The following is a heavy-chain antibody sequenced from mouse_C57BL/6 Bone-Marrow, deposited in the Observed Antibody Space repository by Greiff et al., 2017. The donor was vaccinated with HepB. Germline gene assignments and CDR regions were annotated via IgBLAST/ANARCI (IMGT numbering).Heavy chain of an antibody. CDR2: INPNNGGT. CDR1: GYTFTDYY. D-gene: IGHD1-1*01. J-gene: IGHJ3*01. Sequence: EVQLQQSGPELVKPGASVKISCKASGYTFTDYYMNWVKQNHGKSLEWIGDINPNNGGTSYNQKFKGKATLTVDKSSSTAYMELRSLTSEDSAVYYCARGIYYYGSSSFAYWGQGTLVTVSA. CDR3: ARGIYYYGSSSFAY. V-gene: IGHV1-26*01.